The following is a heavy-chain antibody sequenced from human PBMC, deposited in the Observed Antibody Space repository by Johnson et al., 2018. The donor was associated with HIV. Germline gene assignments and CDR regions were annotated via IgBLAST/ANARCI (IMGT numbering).Heavy chain of an antibody. D-gene: IGHD6-13*01. CDR2: ISYDGRNK. Sequence: QVQLVESGGGVVQPGRSLRLSCAASGFTFSSYAMHWVRQAPGKGLEWVAVISYDGRNKYYADSVKGRFTSSRDNSKDTLYLQMNTLRDEDTAVHYCAKNFRGGIVATGDAFDTWGQGTMVTVSA. J-gene: IGHJ3*02. CDR3: AKNFRGGIVATGDAFDT. CDR1: GFTFSSYA. V-gene: IGHV3-30*04.